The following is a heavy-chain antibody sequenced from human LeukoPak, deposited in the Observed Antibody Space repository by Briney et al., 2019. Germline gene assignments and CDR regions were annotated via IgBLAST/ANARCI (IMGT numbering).Heavy chain of an antibody. CDR1: GYSISSGYY. V-gene: IGHV4-38-2*02. D-gene: IGHD6-13*01. J-gene: IGHJ4*02. CDR2: IYHSGST. CDR3: ARGEQQLLVF. Sequence: SETLSLTCTVSGYSISSGYYWGWLRQPPGEGLEWIGSIYHSGSTYYNPSLKSRVTISVDTSKNQFSLKLSSVTAADTAVYYCARGEQQLLVFWGQGTLVTVSS.